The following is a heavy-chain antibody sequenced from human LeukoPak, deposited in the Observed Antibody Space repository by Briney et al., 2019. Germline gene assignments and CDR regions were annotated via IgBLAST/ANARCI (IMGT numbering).Heavy chain of an antibody. CDR1: GFTFSSYG. D-gene: IGHD3-10*01. Sequence: GGSLRLSCAASGFTFSSYGMSWVRQAPGKGLEWVSAISGSGGSTYYADSVKGRFTISRDNSKNTLYLQMNSLRAEDTAVYYCASHPWVREERNWGYYYYMDVWGKGTTVTISS. CDR3: ASHPWVREERNWGYYYYMDV. CDR2: ISGSGGST. V-gene: IGHV3-23*01. J-gene: IGHJ6*03.